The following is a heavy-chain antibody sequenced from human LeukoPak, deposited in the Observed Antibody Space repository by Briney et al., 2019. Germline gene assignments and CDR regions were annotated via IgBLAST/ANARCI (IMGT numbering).Heavy chain of an antibody. CDR3: ARARPSMWIDY. J-gene: IGHJ4*02. Sequence: GGSLRLSCAASGFTFSSYAMSWVRQAPGKGLEWVSAISGSGGSTYYADSVKGRFTISRDSSKNTLYLQMNSLRPEDTAVYYCARARPSMWIDYWGQGTLVTVSS. CDR2: ISGSGGST. D-gene: IGHD5-12*01. CDR1: GFTFSSYA. V-gene: IGHV3-23*01.